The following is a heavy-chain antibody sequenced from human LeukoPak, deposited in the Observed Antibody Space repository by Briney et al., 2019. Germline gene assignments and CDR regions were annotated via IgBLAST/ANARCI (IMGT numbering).Heavy chain of an antibody. CDR2: ISSSSSYI. D-gene: IGHD3-16*01. Sequence: GGPLRLSCAASGFPFSSYSMNWVRQAPGKGLEWVSSISSSSSYIYYADSVKGRFTISRDNARNSLYLQMSSLRAEDTAVYYCATYTHWVAGDVWGQGTTVTVSS. CDR1: GFPFSSYS. J-gene: IGHJ6*02. CDR3: ATYTHWVAGDV. V-gene: IGHV3-21*01.